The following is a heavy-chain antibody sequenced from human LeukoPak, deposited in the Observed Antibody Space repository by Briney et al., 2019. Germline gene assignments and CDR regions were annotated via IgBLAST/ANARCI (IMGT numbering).Heavy chain of an antibody. J-gene: IGHJ4*02. CDR3: AKDVFWSGYYSY. CDR1: GFTFSTYW. D-gene: IGHD3-3*01. CDR2: IKQDGSEE. Sequence: GGPLRLSCAASGFTFSTYWMTWVRQAPGKGLEWVANIKQDGSEEYYVDSVKGRFTISRDNAKNSLYLQMNSLRAEDTAVYYCAKDVFWSGYYSYWGQGTLVTVSS. V-gene: IGHV3-7*03.